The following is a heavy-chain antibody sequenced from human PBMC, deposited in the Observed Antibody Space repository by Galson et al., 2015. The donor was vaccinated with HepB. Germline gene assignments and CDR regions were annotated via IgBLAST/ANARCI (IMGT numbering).Heavy chain of an antibody. CDR1: GDSVSSHSAA. D-gene: IGHD6-19*01. J-gene: IGHJ3*02. CDR3: AGEYSSGWYPIDAFDI. Sequence: CAISGDSVSSHSAAWNWIRQSPSRGLEWLGRTYYRSKWYNDYAVSVKSRITINPDTSKNQFSLQLNSVTPEDTAVYYCAGEYSSGWYPIDAFDIWGQGTMVTVSS. V-gene: IGHV6-1*01. CDR2: TYYRSKWYN.